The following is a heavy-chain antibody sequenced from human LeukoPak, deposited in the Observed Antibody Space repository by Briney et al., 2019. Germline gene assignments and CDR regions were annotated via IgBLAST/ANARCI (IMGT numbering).Heavy chain of an antibody. J-gene: IGHJ4*02. CDR1: GGSISSGSYY. Sequence: SQTLSLTCTVSGGSISSGSYYWSWIRQPAGKGLEWIGRIYTSGSTNYNPSLKSRVTISVDTSKNQFSLKLSSVTAADTAVYYCARTPESSGYYLNYWGQGTLVTVSS. D-gene: IGHD3-22*01. CDR2: IYTSGST. V-gene: IGHV4-61*02. CDR3: ARTPESSGYYLNY.